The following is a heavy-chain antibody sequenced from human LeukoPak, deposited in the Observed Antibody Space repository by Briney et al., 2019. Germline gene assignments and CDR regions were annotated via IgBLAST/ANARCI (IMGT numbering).Heavy chain of an antibody. CDR1: GASISDGHYY. D-gene: IGHD3-3*01. V-gene: IGHV4-39*01. CDR3: ARQSITPSDWLDP. CDR2: MYYSGAT. Sequence: SETLSLTCTVSGASISDGHYYWGWIRQTPGKCLEWIASMYYSGATYYHPSLKSRVTISVNTSTNQLSLKLSSVTAADTAVYYCARQSITPSDWLDPWGQGSLVIVSS. J-gene: IGHJ5*02.